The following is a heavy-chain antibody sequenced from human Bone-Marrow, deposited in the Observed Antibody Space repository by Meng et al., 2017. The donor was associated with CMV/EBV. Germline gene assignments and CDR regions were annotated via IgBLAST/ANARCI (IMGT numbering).Heavy chain of an antibody. CDR1: GGSFSGYY. CDR3: ARAGLVVVITRLLYGLDV. Sequence: SETLSLTCAVYGGSFSGYYWSWIRQPPGKGLEWIGEINHSVSTNYNPSLKSRVTISGDTSKNQFPLKLNSVTAAGTAVYYCARAGLVVVITRLLYGLDVWGQGTTVTVSS. D-gene: IGHD3-22*01. V-gene: IGHV4-34*01. CDR2: INHSVST. J-gene: IGHJ6*02.